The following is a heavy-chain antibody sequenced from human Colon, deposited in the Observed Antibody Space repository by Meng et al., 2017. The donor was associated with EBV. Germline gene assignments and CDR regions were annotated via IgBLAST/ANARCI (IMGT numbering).Heavy chain of an antibody. V-gene: IGHV3-74*01. CDR1: GFIFSNFG. Sequence: VVESGEGSVHAGGPLRLPCGASGFIFSNFGMHWVRQAPGKGPVWVSHINRDGSSTSYADSVKGRFTISRDNAKNILYLQMNSLRVEDTAVYYCLRDVIRRGQGTLVTVSS. J-gene: IGHJ4*02. CDR3: LRDVIR. CDR2: INRDGSST.